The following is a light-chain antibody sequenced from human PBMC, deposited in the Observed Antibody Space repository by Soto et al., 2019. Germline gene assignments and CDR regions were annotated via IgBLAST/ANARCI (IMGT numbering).Light chain of an antibody. CDR1: QSVSSTY. CDR2: GAS. Sequence: VFTQSPGTLSLSPGERATLSCRASQSVSSTYLAWYQQKPGQAPRLLIYGASSRATGIPDRFSGSGSGTDFTLTISRLEPEDFAVYYCQQFGSSPRTFGQGTKVDIK. J-gene: IGKJ1*01. CDR3: QQFGSSPRT. V-gene: IGKV3-20*01.